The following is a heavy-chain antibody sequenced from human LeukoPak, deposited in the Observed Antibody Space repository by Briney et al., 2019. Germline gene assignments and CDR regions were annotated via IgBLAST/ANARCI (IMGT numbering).Heavy chain of an antibody. CDR1: GYSITNGYY. J-gene: IGHJ3*02. D-gene: IGHD2-15*01. V-gene: IGHV4-38-2*02. CDR2: IYHSGST. CDR3: ARYSARVVVAATVGIDAFDI. Sequence: SETLSLTCTVSGYSITNGYYWGWIRQPPGKGLEWIGSIYHSGSTYYNPSLKSRVTISVDTSKNQFSLKLSSVTAADTAVYYCARYSARVVVAATVGIDAFDIWGQGTMVTVSS.